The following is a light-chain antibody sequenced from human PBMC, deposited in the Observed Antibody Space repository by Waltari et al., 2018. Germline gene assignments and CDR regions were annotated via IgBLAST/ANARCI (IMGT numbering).Light chain of an antibody. J-gene: IGKJ1*01. CDR3: QQYFNWPLT. V-gene: IGKV3-15*01. CDR2: GIS. Sequence: IVMTQSPGTLSVSPGQRASLSCSASETIYNFLAWYQQKPGQSPRRLIHGISTRAAGVPARFTGSGSGADFTLTIDSLQSDDFALYFCQQYFNWPLTFGQGTKVEI. CDR1: ETIYNF.